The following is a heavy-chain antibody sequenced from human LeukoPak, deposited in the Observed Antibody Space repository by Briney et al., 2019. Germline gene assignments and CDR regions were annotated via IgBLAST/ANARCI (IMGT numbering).Heavy chain of an antibody. Sequence: SETLSLTCTVSGGSISGYYWSWIRQPAGKGLEWIGRIYASGSTNNPPLKSRVTMSLDTSKNQFSLKLSSVTAADTAVYYCARDIGYSVINWGQGTLVTVSS. J-gene: IGHJ4*02. V-gene: IGHV4-4*07. CDR3: ARDIGYSVIN. CDR2: IYASGST. D-gene: IGHD5/OR15-5a*01. CDR1: GGSISGYY.